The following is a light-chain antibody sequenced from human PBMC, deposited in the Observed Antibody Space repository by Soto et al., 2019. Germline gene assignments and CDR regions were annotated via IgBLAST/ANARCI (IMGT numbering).Light chain of an antibody. CDR1: QGIRND. CDR2: AAS. V-gene: IGKV1-6*01. Sequence: AIQMTQSPSSLSASVGDRVNITCRASQGIRNDLGWYQQKPGKAPKLLIYAASTLHAGVPSRFSGSGSGTDFPLSTSSLQTEDFATEYCLQDYIYPWTFGQGTKVEIK. J-gene: IGKJ1*01. CDR3: LQDYIYPWT.